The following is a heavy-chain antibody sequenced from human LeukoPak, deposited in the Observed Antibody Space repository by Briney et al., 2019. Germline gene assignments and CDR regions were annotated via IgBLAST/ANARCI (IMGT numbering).Heavy chain of an antibody. CDR3: ARDPEHGDYYYYYYMDV. D-gene: IGHD4-17*01. CDR2: ISYDGSNK. J-gene: IGHJ6*03. V-gene: IGHV3-30-3*01. Sequence: GGSLRLSCAASGFTFSSYAMHWVRQAPGKGLEWVAVISYDGSNKYYADSVKGRFTISRDNAKNSLYLQMSSLRAEDTAVYYCARDPEHGDYYYYYYMDVWGKGTTVTVSS. CDR1: GFTFSSYA.